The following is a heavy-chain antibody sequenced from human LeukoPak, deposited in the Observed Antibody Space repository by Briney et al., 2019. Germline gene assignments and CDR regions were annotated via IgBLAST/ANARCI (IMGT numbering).Heavy chain of an antibody. J-gene: IGHJ5*02. CDR1: GGSISSYY. Sequence: SETLSLTCTVSGGSISSYYWSWIRQPPGKGLEWIGEINHSGSTNYNPSLKSRVTISVDTSKNQFSLKLSSVTAADTAVYYCARGRITIFGVVRREFDPWGQGSLVTVSS. V-gene: IGHV4-34*01. CDR3: ARGRITIFGVVRREFDP. D-gene: IGHD3-3*01. CDR2: INHSGST.